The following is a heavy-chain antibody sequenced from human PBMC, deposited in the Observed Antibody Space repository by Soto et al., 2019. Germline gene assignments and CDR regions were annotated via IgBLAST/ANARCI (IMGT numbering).Heavy chain of an antibody. J-gene: IGHJ4*02. Sequence: RLSCAASGFTFSSYEMNWVRQAPGKGLEWVSYISSSGSTIYYADSVKGRFTISRDNAKNSLYLQMNSLRAEDTAVYYCAREGVGALDYWGQGTLVTVSS. CDR3: AREGVGALDY. D-gene: IGHD1-26*01. CDR1: GFTFSSYE. V-gene: IGHV3-48*03. CDR2: ISSSGSTI.